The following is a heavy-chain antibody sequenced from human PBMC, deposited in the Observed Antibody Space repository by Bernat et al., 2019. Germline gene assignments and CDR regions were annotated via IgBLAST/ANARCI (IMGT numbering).Heavy chain of an antibody. CDR3: ARDLGSYYYYYGMDV. Sequence: QVQLVESGGGVVQPGRSLRLSCAASGFTFSSYGMHWVRQAPGKGLEWVAVIWYDGSNKCYADSVKGRFTISRDNSKNTLYLQMNSLRAEDTAVYYCARDLGSYYYYYGMDVWGQGTTVTVSS. D-gene: IGHD1-26*01. CDR1: GFTFSSYG. V-gene: IGHV3-33*01. J-gene: IGHJ6*02. CDR2: IWYDGSNK.